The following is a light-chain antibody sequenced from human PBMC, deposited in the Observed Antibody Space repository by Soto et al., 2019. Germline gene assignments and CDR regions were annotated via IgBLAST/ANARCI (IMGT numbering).Light chain of an antibody. CDR1: SSDVGGYHY. Sequence: QSALTQPASVSGSPGQSITISCTGTSSDVGGYHYVSWYQQYPGKAPKVMIYDVSNRSSGVSNRFSGSKSGTTASLTISGLQAEDEADYYCSSYTSSSTYVFGTGTQLTVL. J-gene: IGLJ1*01. CDR3: SSYTSSSTYV. CDR2: DVS. V-gene: IGLV2-14*01.